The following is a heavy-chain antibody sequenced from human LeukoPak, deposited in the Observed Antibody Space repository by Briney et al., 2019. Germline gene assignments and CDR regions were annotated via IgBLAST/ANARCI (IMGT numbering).Heavy chain of an antibody. D-gene: IGHD1-26*01. Sequence: SETLSLTCTVSGGSISSYYWSWIRQPPGKGLEWIGYIYYSGSTNYNPSLKSRVTISVDTSKNQFSLKLSSVTAAGTAVYYCARDGQWELRGRAFDIWGQGTMVTVSS. V-gene: IGHV4-59*01. CDR1: GGSISSYY. CDR3: ARDGQWELRGRAFDI. CDR2: IYYSGST. J-gene: IGHJ3*02.